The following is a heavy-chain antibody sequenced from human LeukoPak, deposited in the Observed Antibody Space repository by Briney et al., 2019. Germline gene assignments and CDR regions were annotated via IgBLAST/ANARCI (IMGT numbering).Heavy chain of an antibody. Sequence: GGSLRLSCAASGFTFSSHTMSWVRQAPGKGLEWVSAIGGSGDSTYYADSVKGRFTISRDNSQDTLYLQMNSLRAEDTAVYYWAKDPLEEVSPIYFPNWGQGTLVT. CDR3: AKDPLEEVSPIYFPN. D-gene: IGHD1-1*01. J-gene: IGHJ1*01. V-gene: IGHV3-23*01. CDR2: IGGSGDST. CDR1: GFTFSSHT.